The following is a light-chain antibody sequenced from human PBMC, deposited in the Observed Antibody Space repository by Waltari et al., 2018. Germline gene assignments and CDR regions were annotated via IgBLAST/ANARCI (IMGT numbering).Light chain of an antibody. Sequence: DIVLTQSPDSLAVSLGERATINCKSSQGVLYNPNNKNYLAWYQQKPGQPPKLLIYWASIRASGVPDRFSGSGSGTDFTLTISSLQAEDVAVYYCHHYYIPPLTFGQGTRLEI. CDR2: WAS. CDR3: HHYYIPPLT. CDR1: QGVLYNPNNKNY. J-gene: IGKJ5*01. V-gene: IGKV4-1*01.